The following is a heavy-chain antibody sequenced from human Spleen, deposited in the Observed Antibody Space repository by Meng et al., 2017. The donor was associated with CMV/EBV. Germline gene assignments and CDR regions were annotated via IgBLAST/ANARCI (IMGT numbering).Heavy chain of an antibody. J-gene: IGHJ4*02. CDR2: ISYGGST. Sequence: SETLSLTCSVSGGSISSSGYYWGWIGRPPGKGLEWMGSISYGGSTYYNPSLKSRVTMSGDTSKNQFSLRLSSVTAADTAVYYCARLTGATYNPRVDYWGQGTLVTVSS. V-gene: IGHV4-39*01. D-gene: IGHD1-26*01. CDR1: GGSISSSGYY. CDR3: ARLTGATYNPRVDY.